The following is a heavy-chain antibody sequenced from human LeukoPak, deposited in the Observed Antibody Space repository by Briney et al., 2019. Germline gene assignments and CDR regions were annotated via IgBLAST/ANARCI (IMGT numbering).Heavy chain of an antibody. CDR3: ARAPPLLWFGELLRMSWFDP. J-gene: IGHJ5*02. V-gene: IGHV7-4-1*02. CDR1: GYTFTSYA. Sequence: ASVKVSCKASGYTFTSYAMNWVRQAPGQGLEWMGWINTNTGNPTYAQGFTGRFVFSLDTSVSTAYLQISSLKAEDTAVYYCARAPPLLWFGELLRMSWFDPWGQGTLVTVSS. CDR2: INTNTGNP. D-gene: IGHD3-10*01.